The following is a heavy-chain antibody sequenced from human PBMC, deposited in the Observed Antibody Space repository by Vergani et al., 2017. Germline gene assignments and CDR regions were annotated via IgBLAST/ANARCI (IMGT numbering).Heavy chain of an antibody. D-gene: IGHD3-10*01. CDR2: ISAYNGNT. CDR3: ARDRITMGRGDENWFDP. Sequence: QVQLVQSGAEVKKPGASVKVSCKASGYTFTSYGISWVRQAPGQGLEWMGWISAYNGNTNYAQKLQGRVNMTTDTSTCTAYKELSRLRSDDTAVYYCARDRITMGRGDENWFDPWGQGTLVTVSS. CDR1: GYTFTSYG. J-gene: IGHJ5*02. V-gene: IGHV1-18*01.